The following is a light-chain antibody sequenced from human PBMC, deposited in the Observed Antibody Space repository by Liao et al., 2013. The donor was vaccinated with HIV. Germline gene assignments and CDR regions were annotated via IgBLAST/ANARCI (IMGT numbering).Light chain of an antibody. Sequence: YELTQPPSVAVSPGQTATITCSGDKLGDKYAFWYQHKAGQSPVLVIYQDSKRPSGIPERFSGSNSGNTATLTISGTQAMDEADYYCQAWDDQTSFIVFGTGTEGHRP. V-gene: IGLV3-1*01. CDR3: QAWDDQTSFIV. CDR1: KLGDKY. J-gene: IGLJ1*01. CDR2: QDS.